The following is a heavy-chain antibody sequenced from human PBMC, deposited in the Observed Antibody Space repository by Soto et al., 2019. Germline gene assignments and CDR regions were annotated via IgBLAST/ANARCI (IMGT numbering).Heavy chain of an antibody. V-gene: IGHV1-18*04. Sequence: XSVKLSCKASAYTFTSYGIIWVRQAPGQGLEWMGWISAYNGNTNYAQKLQGRVTMTTDTSTSTAYMELRSLRSDDTAVYYCARDAYSITGTTILDYWGQGTLVTVSS. CDR2: ISAYNGNT. J-gene: IGHJ4*02. D-gene: IGHD1-20*01. CDR3: ARDAYSITGTTILDY. CDR1: AYTFTSYG.